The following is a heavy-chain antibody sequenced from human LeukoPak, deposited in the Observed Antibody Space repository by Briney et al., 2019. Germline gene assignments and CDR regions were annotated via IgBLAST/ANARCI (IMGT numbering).Heavy chain of an antibody. CDR1: GFTFSSYG. CDR3: AKGPRITIFGGSGKNWFDP. D-gene: IGHD3-3*01. V-gene: IGHV3-30*02. CDR2: IRYDGSNK. J-gene: IGHJ5*02. Sequence: PGGSLRLSCAASGFTFSSYGMHWVRQAPGKGLEWVAFIRYDGSNKYYADSVKGRFTISRDNSKNTLYLQMNSLRAEDTAVYYCAKGPRITIFGGSGKNWFDPWGQGTLVTVSS.